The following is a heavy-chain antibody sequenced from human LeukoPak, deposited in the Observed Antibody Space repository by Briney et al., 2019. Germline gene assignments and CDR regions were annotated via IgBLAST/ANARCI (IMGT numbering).Heavy chain of an antibody. J-gene: IGHJ4*02. CDR3: ARGGGSHIFDY. CDR2: IYHSGST. D-gene: IGHD1-26*01. V-gene: IGHV4-30-2*01. Sequence: KSSETLSLTCAVSGGSISSGGYSWSWIRQPPGKGLEWIGYIYHSGSTYYNPSLKSRVTISVDRSKNQFSLKLSSVTAADTAVYYCARGGGSHIFDYWGQGTLVTISS. CDR1: GGSISSGGYS.